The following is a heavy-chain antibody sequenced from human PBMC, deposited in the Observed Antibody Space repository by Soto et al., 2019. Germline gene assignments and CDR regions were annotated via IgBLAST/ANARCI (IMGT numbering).Heavy chain of an antibody. V-gene: IGHV3-30*18. J-gene: IGHJ4*02. CDR2: ISYDGSNK. D-gene: IGHD5-18*01. CDR1: GFTFSSYG. Sequence: QVQLVESGGGVVQPGRSLRLSCAASGFTFSSYGMHWVRQAPGKGLEWVAVISYDGSNKYYADSVKGRFTISRDNSKNTLYLQMNSLRAEDTAVYYCAKINDVDTAMVTGGFDYWGQGTLVTVSS. CDR3: AKINDVDTAMVTGGFDY.